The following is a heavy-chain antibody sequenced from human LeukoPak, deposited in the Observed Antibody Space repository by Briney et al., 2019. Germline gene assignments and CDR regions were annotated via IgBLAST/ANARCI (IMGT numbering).Heavy chain of an antibody. D-gene: IGHD2-2*01. CDR3: AAGGYCSSTSCYWDYYGMDV. V-gene: IGHV1-2*02. Sequence: ASVKVSCTASGYTFTGYYMHWVRQAPGQGLEWMGWINPNSGGTNYAQKFQGRVTMTRDTSISTAYMELSRLRSDDTAVYYCAAGGYCSSTSCYWDYYGMDVWGQGTTVTVSS. CDR1: GYTFTGYY. CDR2: INPNSGGT. J-gene: IGHJ6*02.